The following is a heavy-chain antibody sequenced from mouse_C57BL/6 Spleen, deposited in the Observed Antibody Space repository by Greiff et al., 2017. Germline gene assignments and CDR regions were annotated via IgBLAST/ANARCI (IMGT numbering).Heavy chain of an antibody. V-gene: IGHV1-80*01. CDR2: IYPGDGDT. Sequence: QVQLQQSGAELVKPGASVKISCKASGYAFSSYWMNWVKQRPGKGLEWIGQIYPGDGDTNYNGKFKGKATLTADKYSSTAYMQLSSLTSEDSAVYFCAYHYYGRSYYAMDYWGQGTSVTVSS. CDR3: AYHYYGRSYYAMDY. D-gene: IGHD1-1*01. J-gene: IGHJ4*01. CDR1: GYAFSSYW.